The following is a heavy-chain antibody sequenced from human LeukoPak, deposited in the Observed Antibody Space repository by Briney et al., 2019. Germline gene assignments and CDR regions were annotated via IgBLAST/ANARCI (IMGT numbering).Heavy chain of an antibody. V-gene: IGHV3-23*01. CDR2: ISGSGGST. CDR1: GFTFSSYA. J-gene: IGHJ4*02. Sequence: QAGGSLRLSCAASGFTFSSYAMSWVRQAPGKGLEWVSAISGSGGSTYYADSVKGRFTISRDNSKNTLYLQMNSLRAEDTAVYYCAKSGSYSSSYYFDYWGQGTLVTVSS. CDR3: AKSGSYSSSYYFDY. D-gene: IGHD6-13*01.